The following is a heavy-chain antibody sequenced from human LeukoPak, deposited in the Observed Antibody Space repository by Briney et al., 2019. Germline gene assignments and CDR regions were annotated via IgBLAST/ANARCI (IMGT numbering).Heavy chain of an antibody. CDR2: IYTSEST. CDR1: VGSISSYY. D-gene: IGHD3-3*01. J-gene: IGHJ6*03. CDR3: AGGNYYYYYIDV. Sequence: PSETLSLTCTVSVGSISSYYWNWIRQPPGKGLEWIGYIYTSESTNYTPSLKSRVTISVDTSKKQFSLNLSSVTAADTAVYYCAGGNYYYYYIDVWGKGTTVTVSS. V-gene: IGHV4-4*09.